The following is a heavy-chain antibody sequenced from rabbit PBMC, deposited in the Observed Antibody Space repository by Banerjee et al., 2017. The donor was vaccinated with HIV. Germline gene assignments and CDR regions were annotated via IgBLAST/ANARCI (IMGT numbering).Heavy chain of an antibody. CDR2: IDAGYSGST. D-gene: IGHD8-1*01. J-gene: IGHJ4*01. V-gene: IGHV1S45*01. Sequence: QQQLEESGGDLVKPEGSLTLTCTASGFSFSSIYGMCWVRQAPGKGLEWIACIDAGYSGSTYYATWAKGRFTISKTSSTTVTLQMTSLTAADTATYFCARDWAGSSVVYFNLWGQGTLVTVS. CDR3: ARDWAGSSVVYFNL. CDR1: GFSFSSIYG.